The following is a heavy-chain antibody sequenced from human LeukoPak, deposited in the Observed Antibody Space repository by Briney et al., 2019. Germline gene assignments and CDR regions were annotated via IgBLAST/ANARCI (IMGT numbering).Heavy chain of an antibody. CDR2: ISGSGDTP. Sequence: PGGSLRLSCTASGFTFINYSMNWVRQAPGKGLEWVSGISGSGDTPYYADSVKGRFTISRDNSKNTLYLQMNSLRAEDTAVYYCAKILGSYWTPGYDYWGQGTLVTVSS. CDR1: GFTFINYS. CDR3: AKILGSYWTPGYDY. V-gene: IGHV3-23*01. J-gene: IGHJ4*02. D-gene: IGHD1-26*01.